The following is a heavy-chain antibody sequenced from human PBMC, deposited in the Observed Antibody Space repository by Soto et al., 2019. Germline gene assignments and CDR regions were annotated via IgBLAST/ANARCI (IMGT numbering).Heavy chain of an antibody. J-gene: IGHJ3*02. CDR3: ARGRFISSHRAFDI. CDR1: GGSFSGYY. Sequence: QVQLQQWGAGLLKPSETLSLTCAVYGGSFSGYYWSWIRQPPGKGLEWIGEINHSGSTNYNPSLKSRVTISVDTSKNQFSLKLSSVTAAYTAVYYCARGRFISSHRAFDIWGQGTMVTVSS. CDR2: INHSGST. V-gene: IGHV4-34*01. D-gene: IGHD3-16*01.